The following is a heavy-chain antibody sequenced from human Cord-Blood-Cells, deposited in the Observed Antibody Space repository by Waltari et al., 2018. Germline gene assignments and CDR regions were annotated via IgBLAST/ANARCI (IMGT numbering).Heavy chain of an antibody. J-gene: IGHJ5*02. CDR2: IIPIFGTA. V-gene: IGHV1-69*01. CDR1: GGTFSSYA. D-gene: IGHD3-10*01. CDR3: ARGDYGSGSYYNNWFDP. Sequence: QVQLVQSGAEVKKPGSSVKVSCKASGGTFSSYAISWVRQAPGQGLEWMGGIIPIFGTANYAQKFQGRVTITADESTSTAYMELSSLRSEDTAAYYCARGDYGSGSYYNNWFDPWGQGTLVTVSS.